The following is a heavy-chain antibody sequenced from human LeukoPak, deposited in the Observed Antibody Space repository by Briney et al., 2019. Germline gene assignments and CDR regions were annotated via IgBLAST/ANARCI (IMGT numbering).Heavy chain of an antibody. CDR1: GGSISSGGYY. J-gene: IGHJ3*02. D-gene: IGHD3-10*01. V-gene: IGHV4-31*03. CDR3: AKFGSDPFEI. Sequence: SQTLSLTCSVSGGSISSGGYYWNWVRQLPEKGLEWLGYIYHSGYSYYTPSLKSRLTISLDTSKNQFSLKLTSVTAADTAVYYCAKFGSDPFEILGQGTKVTDSS. CDR2: IYHSGYS.